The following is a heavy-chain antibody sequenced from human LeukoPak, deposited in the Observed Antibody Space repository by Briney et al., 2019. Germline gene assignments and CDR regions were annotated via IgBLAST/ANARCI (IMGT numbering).Heavy chain of an antibody. Sequence: PGGSLRPSCAASGITFSSYWMHWVRQGPGKGLVWVSRINSDGSSTSYADSVKGRFTISRDNAKNTLYLQVNSLRAEDTAVYYCVRDWTHDTSGYFYLWGQGTLVTVSS. V-gene: IGHV3-74*01. D-gene: IGHD3-22*01. J-gene: IGHJ5*02. CDR1: GITFSSYW. CDR2: INSDGSST. CDR3: VRDWTHDTSGYFYL.